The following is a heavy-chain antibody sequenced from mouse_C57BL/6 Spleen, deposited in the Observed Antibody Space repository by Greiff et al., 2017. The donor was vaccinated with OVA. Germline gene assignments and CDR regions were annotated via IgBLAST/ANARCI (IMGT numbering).Heavy chain of an antibody. Sequence: VKLQESGAELVKPGASVKLSCKASGYTFTSYWMHWVKQRPGQGLEWIGMIHPNSGSTNYNEKFKSKATLTVDKSSSTAYMQLSSLTSEDSAVYYCARGESYDYDDAMDYWGQGTSVTVSS. J-gene: IGHJ4*01. D-gene: IGHD2-4*01. CDR1: GYTFTSYW. CDR3: ARGESYDYDDAMDY. V-gene: IGHV1-64*01. CDR2: IHPNSGST.